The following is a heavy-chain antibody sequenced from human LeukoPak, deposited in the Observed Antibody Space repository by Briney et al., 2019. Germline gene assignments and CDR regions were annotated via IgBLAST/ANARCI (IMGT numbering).Heavy chain of an antibody. D-gene: IGHD3-22*01. J-gene: IGHJ4*02. Sequence: SETLSLTCAVYGGSFSGYYWSWIRQPPGKGLEWIGEINHSGSTNYNPSLKSRVTISVDTSKNQFSLKLSSVTAADTAVYYCARVILYDSSGYYFDYWGQGTLVTVSS. CDR1: GGSFSGYY. CDR3: ARVILYDSSGYYFDY. CDR2: INHSGST. V-gene: IGHV4-34*01.